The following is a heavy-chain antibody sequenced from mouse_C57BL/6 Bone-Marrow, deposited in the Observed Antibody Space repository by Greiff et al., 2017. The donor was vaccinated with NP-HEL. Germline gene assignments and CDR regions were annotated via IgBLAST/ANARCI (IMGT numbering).Heavy chain of an antibody. CDR2: IHPNSGST. V-gene: IGHV1-64*01. CDR3: AYYYGSRVWFAY. D-gene: IGHD1-1*01. J-gene: IGHJ3*01. Sequence: QVQLQQPGAELVKPGASVKLSCKASGYTFTSYWMHWVKQRPGQGLEWIGMIHPNSGSTNYNEKFKSKATLTVDKSSSTAYMQLSSLTSEDSAGYYCAYYYGSRVWFAYWGQGTLVTVSA. CDR1: GYTFTSYW.